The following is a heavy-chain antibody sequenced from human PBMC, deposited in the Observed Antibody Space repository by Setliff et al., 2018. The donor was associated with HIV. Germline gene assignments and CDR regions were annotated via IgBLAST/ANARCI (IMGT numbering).Heavy chain of an antibody. D-gene: IGHD6-13*01. Sequence: ASVKVSCKASGYTFSDYYLHWVRQAPGQGLEWMGMINPSGGEPSYAQRFQGRVTMTRDTSTSTVFMDLSSLSFEDTAVYYCAVYGSPTYYLDYWGQGTPVTVSS. CDR2: INPSGGEP. CDR3: AVYGSPTYYLDY. CDR1: GYTFSDYY. J-gene: IGHJ4*02. V-gene: IGHV1-46*01.